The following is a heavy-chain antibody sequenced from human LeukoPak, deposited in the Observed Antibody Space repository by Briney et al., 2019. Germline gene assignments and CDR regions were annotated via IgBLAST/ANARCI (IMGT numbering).Heavy chain of an antibody. Sequence: GGSLRLSCAASGFTFSNYWMNWVRQAPGKGLEWVAKIKQDGSEKYYVDSVKGRFTISRDNAKNSLDLQMSSLRAEDTAVYYCAGGGSWGQGTLVTVSS. V-gene: IGHV3-7*04. CDR2: IKQDGSEK. J-gene: IGHJ5*02. CDR1: GFTFSNYW. CDR3: AGGGS.